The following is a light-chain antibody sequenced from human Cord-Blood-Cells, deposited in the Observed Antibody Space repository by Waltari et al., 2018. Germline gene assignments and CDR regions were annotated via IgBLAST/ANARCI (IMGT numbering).Light chain of an antibody. Sequence: DIVMTQSPDSLAVSLGERATINCKSSQSVLYSSNNKNYLAWYQQKPGQPPKLLIYWASTRESGFPDRFIGSGSGTDFTLTISSLQAEDVAVYYCQQYYSTPYTFGQGTKLEIK. CDR1: QSVLYSSNNKNY. CDR3: QQYYSTPYT. V-gene: IGKV4-1*01. CDR2: WAS. J-gene: IGKJ2*01.